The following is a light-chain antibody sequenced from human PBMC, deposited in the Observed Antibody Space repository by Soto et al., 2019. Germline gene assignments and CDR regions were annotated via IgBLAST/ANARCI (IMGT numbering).Light chain of an antibody. J-gene: IGLJ2*01. CDR3: CSYAGSYTLV. Sequence: QSALTQPRSVSGSPVQSVTISCTGTSSDVGGYNYVSWYQQHPGKAPKVTIYDVSQRPSGVPDRFSGSKSGNTASLTISGLQTEDEADYYCCSYAGSYTLVFGGGTKVTVL. CDR2: DVS. CDR1: SSDVGGYNY. V-gene: IGLV2-11*01.